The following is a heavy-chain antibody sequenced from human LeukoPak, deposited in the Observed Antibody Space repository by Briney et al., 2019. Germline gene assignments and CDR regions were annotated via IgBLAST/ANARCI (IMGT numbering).Heavy chain of an antibody. Sequence: GGSLRLSCAASGFTFNTYAMTWVRQAPGRGLERVSSISGSGSTTYYADSVKGRFTVSRDNSKNTLYLQMSSLRAGDTAVYYCAKSSSLFDYWGPGTLVTVSS. CDR1: GFTFNTYA. D-gene: IGHD6-19*01. V-gene: IGHV3-23*01. J-gene: IGHJ4*02. CDR2: ISGSGSTT. CDR3: AKSSSLFDY.